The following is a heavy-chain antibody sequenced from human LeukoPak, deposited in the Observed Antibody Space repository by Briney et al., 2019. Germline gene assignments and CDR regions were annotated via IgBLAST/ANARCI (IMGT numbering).Heavy chain of an antibody. CDR1: GGSFSGYY. CDR2: INHSGST. CDR3: ARARRGYSTSWYED. Sequence: SETLSLTCVVYGGSFSGYYWSWIRQPPWKGLEGIGEINHSGSTNYNPSLKSRVTMSVDTSKNQFSLKLSSVTAADTAVYYCARARRGYSTSWYEDWGQGTLVTVSS. J-gene: IGHJ4*02. D-gene: IGHD6-13*01. V-gene: IGHV4-34*01.